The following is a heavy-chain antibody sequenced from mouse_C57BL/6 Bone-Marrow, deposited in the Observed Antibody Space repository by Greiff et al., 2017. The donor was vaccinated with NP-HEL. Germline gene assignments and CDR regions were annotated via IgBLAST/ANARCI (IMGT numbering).Heavy chain of an antibody. V-gene: IGHV5-9*01. D-gene: IGHD1-1*01. Sequence: EVHLVESGGGLVKPGGSLKLSCAASGFTFSSYTMSWVRQTPEKRLEWVATISGGGGNTYYPDSVKGRFTISRGNAKNTLYLQMSSLRSEDTALYYCARRPPYGSRRGYYAMDYWGQGTSVTVSS. CDR3: ARRPPYGSRRGYYAMDY. J-gene: IGHJ4*01. CDR1: GFTFSSYT. CDR2: ISGGGGNT.